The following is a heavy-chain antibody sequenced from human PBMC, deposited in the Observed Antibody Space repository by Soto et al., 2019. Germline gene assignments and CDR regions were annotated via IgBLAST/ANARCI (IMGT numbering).Heavy chain of an antibody. V-gene: IGHV1-69*05. D-gene: IGHD3-22*01. Sequence: GAPVKVSCKASGGTFSSYAISWGRQAPGQGLAWMGGIIPIFGTANYAQKFQGRVTITRDMSTSTAYMELTSLRSEDTAVYYCAEVHAGGLYDSNAFDIWGQGIMVTVSS. CDR3: AEVHAGGLYDSNAFDI. J-gene: IGHJ3*02. CDR2: IIPIFGTA. CDR1: GGTFSSYA.